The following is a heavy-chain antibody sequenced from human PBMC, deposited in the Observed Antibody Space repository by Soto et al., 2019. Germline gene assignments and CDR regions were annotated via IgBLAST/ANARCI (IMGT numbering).Heavy chain of an antibody. V-gene: IGHV3-23*01. Sequence: EVQLLESGGGLVQPGGSLRLSCAASGFTFSSYAMSWVRQAPGKGLEWVSAISGSGGSTYYADSVKGRFTISRDNSKNTLYLQMNSLRADDTAVYYCATSGGTLRYWEVIWGQGTMVTVSS. J-gene: IGHJ3*02. CDR2: ISGSGGST. CDR3: ATSGGTLRYWEVI. CDR1: GFTFSSYA. D-gene: IGHD3-9*01.